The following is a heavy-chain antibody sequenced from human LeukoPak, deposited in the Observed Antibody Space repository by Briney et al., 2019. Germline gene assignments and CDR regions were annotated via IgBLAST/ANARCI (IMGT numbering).Heavy chain of an antibody. V-gene: IGHV4-34*01. CDR3: ARARAVIDDAFDI. CDR1: GGSFSGYY. CDR2: INHSGST. Sequence: PSETLSLTCAVYGGSFSGYYWSWIRQPPGKGLEWIGEINHSGSTNYNPSLKSRVTISVDTSKNQFSLKLSSVTAADTAVYFCARARAVIDDAFDIWGPGTMVTVSS. D-gene: IGHD2-21*01. J-gene: IGHJ3*02.